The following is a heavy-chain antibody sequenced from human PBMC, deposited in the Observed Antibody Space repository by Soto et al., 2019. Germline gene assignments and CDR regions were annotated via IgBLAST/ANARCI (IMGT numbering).Heavy chain of an antibody. Sequence: PGGSLRLSCRASGFTFNTYWMSWVRQAPGKGLEWVANIKPDGSEKWYVDSVKGRFTISRDNAKNSLYLQMISLRADDTAVYYCARGDYYDSSGPFSNAIDISGQGTMLTVSS. J-gene: IGHJ3*02. CDR1: GFTFNTYW. V-gene: IGHV3-7*04. D-gene: IGHD3-22*01. CDR2: IKPDGSEK. CDR3: ARGDYYDSSGPFSNAIDI.